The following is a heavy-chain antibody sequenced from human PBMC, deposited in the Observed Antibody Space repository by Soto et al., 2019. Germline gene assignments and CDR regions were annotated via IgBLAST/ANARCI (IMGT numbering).Heavy chain of an antibody. CDR3: AGGSAGGIPPYYYGMDV. J-gene: IGHJ6*02. CDR2: IHHSGST. D-gene: IGHD3-3*01. CDR1: GVSISRSNW. Sequence: PSETLSLTCAVSGVSISRSNWWGWIRQSPEKGLEWIGEIHHSGSTNYHASLKSRVTISVDKSKNQFSLTLTSVTAADTAVYYCAGGSAGGIPPYYYGMDVWGQGTTVTVSS. V-gene: IGHV4-4*02.